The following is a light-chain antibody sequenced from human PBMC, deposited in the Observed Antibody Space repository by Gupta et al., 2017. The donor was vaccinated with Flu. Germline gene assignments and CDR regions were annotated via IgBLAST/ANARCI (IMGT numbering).Light chain of an antibody. CDR3: CSYAGSSTPYV. V-gene: IGLV2-23*02. J-gene: IGLJ1*01. Sequence: QSALTQPASVSGSPGQSITISCTETSSAVGSYNLVSWYQQHPGKAPKLMIYEVSKRPSGVSNRFSGSKSDNTASLTISGLQAEDEADYYCCSYAGSSTPYVFGTGTKVTVL. CDR2: EVS. CDR1: SSAVGSYNL.